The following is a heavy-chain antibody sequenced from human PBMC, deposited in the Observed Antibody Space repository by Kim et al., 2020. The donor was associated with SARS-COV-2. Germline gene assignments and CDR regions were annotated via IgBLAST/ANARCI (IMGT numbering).Heavy chain of an antibody. CDR2: IYPGDSDT. Sequence: GESLQISCKGSEYSFTNYWIAWVRQVPGKGLEHMGIIYPGDSDTRYSPSFQGQVTISADKSIRPAYLQWSSLRASDTAIYYCARHRRGGYYYGVDVWGQGTTVTVYS. V-gene: IGHV5-51*01. J-gene: IGHJ6*02. CDR3: ARHRRGGYYYGVDV. CDR1: EYSFTNYW.